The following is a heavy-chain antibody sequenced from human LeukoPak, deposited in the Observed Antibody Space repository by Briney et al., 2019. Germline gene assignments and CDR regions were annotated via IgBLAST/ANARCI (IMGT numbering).Heavy chain of an antibody. CDR3: AAPTYYDSTVGDY. D-gene: IGHD3-22*01. CDR1: EYTLTELS. J-gene: IGHJ4*02. CDR2: FDPEDGET. V-gene: IGHV1-24*01. Sequence: GASVKVSCKVSEYTLTELSMHWVRQAPGKGLEWMGGFDPEDGETIYAQKFQGRATMTEDTSTDTAYMELSSLRSEDTAVYYCAAPTYYDSTVGDYWGQGTLVTVSS.